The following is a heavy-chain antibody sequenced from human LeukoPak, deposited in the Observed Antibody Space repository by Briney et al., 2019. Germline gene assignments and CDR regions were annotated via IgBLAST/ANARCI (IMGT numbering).Heavy chain of an antibody. CDR3: AKRPNSDWGSYYFDH. V-gene: IGHV3-23*01. D-gene: IGHD3-16*01. J-gene: IGHJ4*02. CDR2: IGGRDGVT. Sequence: GGSLRLSCAPCGFTFSNCAMRWVRHPPGKGLEWGSEIGGRDGVTLYADSVKGRFTVFRDNSKNTLYLEMSNLRVEDTALYDCAKRPNSDWGSYYFDHWGQGTLVTVSS. CDR1: GFTFSNCA.